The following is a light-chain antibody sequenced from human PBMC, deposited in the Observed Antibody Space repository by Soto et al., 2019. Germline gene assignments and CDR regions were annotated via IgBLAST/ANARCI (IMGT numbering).Light chain of an antibody. CDR2: GNS. CDR1: SSNIGAGYD. J-gene: IGLJ1*01. Sequence: QSVLTQPPSVSGAPGQRVTISCTGSSSNIGAGYDVHWYQQLPGTAPKLLIYGNSNRPSGVPDRFSGSKSGTSASLAITGLQAEDGADYYCISYTGSSTSYVFGSGTKLTVL. V-gene: IGLV1-40*01. CDR3: ISYTGSSTSYV.